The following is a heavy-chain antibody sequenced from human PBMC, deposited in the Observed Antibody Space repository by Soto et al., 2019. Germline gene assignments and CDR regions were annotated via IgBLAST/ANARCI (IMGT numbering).Heavy chain of an antibody. J-gene: IGHJ4*02. D-gene: IGHD3-16*01. CDR3: AKNLGKMAPGIDY. V-gene: IGHV3-33*03. CDR2: IWHDGSNK. CDR1: GFTFSSYG. Sequence: GGSLRLSCAASGFTFSSYGMHWVRQAPGKGLEWVAVIWHDGSNKYYADSVKGRFTISRDNAKNSLYLQMNSLRAEDTAVYYCAKNLGKMAPGIDYWGQGTLVTVSS.